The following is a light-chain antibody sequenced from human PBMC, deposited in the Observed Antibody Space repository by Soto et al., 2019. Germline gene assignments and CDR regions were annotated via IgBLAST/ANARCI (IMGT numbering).Light chain of an antibody. CDR3: QQVRSYPST. V-gene: IGKV1-9*01. CDR2: AAA. Sequence: IQLTQSPSSLSASLVDRVTITCRASQDISSYLAWYQQKPGKAPNLVIYAAATLQSGVPSIFSSSGVGTDLTLTSSSLQAEDFATYYCQQVRSYPSTFGGGTKVDIK. CDR1: QDISSY. J-gene: IGKJ4*01.